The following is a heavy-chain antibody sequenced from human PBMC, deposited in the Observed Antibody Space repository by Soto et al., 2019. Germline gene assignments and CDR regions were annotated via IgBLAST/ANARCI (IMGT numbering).Heavy chain of an antibody. CDR1: EFTFSNYA. CDR2: ISYGGGTT. V-gene: IGHV3-23*01. D-gene: IGHD3-22*01. J-gene: IGHJ4*02. Sequence: EVQLLESGGGLVQPGGSLRLSCAASEFTFSNYAMSWVRQAPGKGLEWVSAISYGGGTTYYADSVKGRFTISRDNSKNTLYLQMNSLRAEDTAVYYCEKNPGYYYDSTGYHVDYWGQGTLVTVSS. CDR3: EKNPGYYYDSTGYHVDY.